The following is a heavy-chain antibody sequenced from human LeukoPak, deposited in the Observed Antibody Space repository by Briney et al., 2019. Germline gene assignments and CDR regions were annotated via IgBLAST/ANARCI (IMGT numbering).Heavy chain of an antibody. Sequence: SETLSLTCTVSGGSISSGGYSWSWIRQHPGKGLEWIGYIYYSGSTYYNPSLKSRVTISVDTSKNQFSLKLSSVTAADTAVYYCARGLGESPRITMIVGRPNAFDIWGQGTMVTVSS. CDR3: ARGLGESPRITMIVGRPNAFDI. CDR2: IYYSGST. J-gene: IGHJ3*02. CDR1: GGSISSGGYS. V-gene: IGHV4-31*03. D-gene: IGHD3-22*01.